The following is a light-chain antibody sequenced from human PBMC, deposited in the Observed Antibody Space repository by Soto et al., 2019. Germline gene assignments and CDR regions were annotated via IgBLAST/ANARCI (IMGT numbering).Light chain of an antibody. CDR3: QQYKDWPHT. Sequence: VLTQSPGTLSLSPGERATLSCRASQSVSSSYLAWYQQRPGQAPRLLIFGASTRATGFPARFSGSGSGTEFTLTISSLQSEDFAVYYCQQYKDWPHTFGQGTKVAIK. V-gene: IGKV3-15*01. CDR2: GAS. CDR1: QSVSSSY. J-gene: IGKJ1*01.